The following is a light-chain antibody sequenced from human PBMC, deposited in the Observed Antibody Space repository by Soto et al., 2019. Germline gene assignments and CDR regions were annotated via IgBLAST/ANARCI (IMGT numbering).Light chain of an antibody. CDR3: QQYASSPLT. CDR1: PSVSNNY. V-gene: IGKV3-20*01. J-gene: IGKJ1*01. Sequence: EIVLTHSPGTLSLSPGERATPSCMASPSVSNNYLAWYQQQPGQSPSLVIYDASSRAADIPDRFSAIEYCTVFRLTISGMEPEDFAVYYCQQYASSPLTFGRGTKVEIK. CDR2: DAS.